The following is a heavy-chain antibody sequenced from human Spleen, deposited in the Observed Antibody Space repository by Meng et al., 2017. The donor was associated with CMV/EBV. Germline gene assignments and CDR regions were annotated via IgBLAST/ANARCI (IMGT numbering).Heavy chain of an antibody. CDR2: IYYSGVT. CDR3: AMYRVYQGLDI. V-gene: IGHV4-31*11. D-gene: IGHD6-13*01. J-gene: IGHJ3*02. CDR1: GASFSSGGHY. Sequence: SETLSLTCAVSGASFSSGGHYWNWIRQYPGKGLEWIGYIYYSGVTYYNPSLKSRITISVDTSKNLFSLKLRSVTAADTAVYYCAMYRVYQGLDIWGQGTMVTVSS.